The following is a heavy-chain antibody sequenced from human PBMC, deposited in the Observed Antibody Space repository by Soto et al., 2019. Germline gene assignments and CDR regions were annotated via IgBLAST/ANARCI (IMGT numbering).Heavy chain of an antibody. CDR3: AMSSGWYVGFDY. J-gene: IGHJ4*02. CDR2: IYYSGST. Sequence: PSETLSLTCTVSGGSISSYYWSWIRQPPGKGLEWIGYIYYSGSTSYNPSLKSRVTISVDTSKNQFSLKLSSVTAADTAVYYCAMSSGWYVGFDYWGQGTLVTVSS. V-gene: IGHV4-59*01. D-gene: IGHD6-19*01. CDR1: GGSISSYY.